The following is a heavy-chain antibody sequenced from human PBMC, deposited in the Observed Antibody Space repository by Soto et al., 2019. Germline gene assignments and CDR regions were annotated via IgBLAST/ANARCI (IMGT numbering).Heavy chain of an antibody. J-gene: IGHJ6*02. CDR1: GGSISSGDYY. CDR2: IYYSGST. D-gene: IGHD3-9*01. Sequence: PSETLSLTCTVSGGSISSGDYYWSWIRQPPGKGLEWIGYIYYSGSTYYNPSLKSRVTISVDTSKNQISLKLSYVTAADTAVYYCARDKYGYDILTGYSYYYYGMDVWGQGTTVTVSS. V-gene: IGHV4-30-4*01. CDR3: ARDKYGYDILTGYSYYYYGMDV.